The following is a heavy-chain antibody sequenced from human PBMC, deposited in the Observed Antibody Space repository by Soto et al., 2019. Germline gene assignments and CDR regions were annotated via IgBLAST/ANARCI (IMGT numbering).Heavy chain of an antibody. Sequence: QVQLVESGGGVVQPGRSLRLSCAASGFTFTSYTMNWVRQAPGKGLDWVAVISRDGSNKYYADSLKGRFTISRDNSKNALYLQMNSLRAGDTAVYYWAMNMVRGEGFYYFGMDVWGQGTTFTVSS. J-gene: IGHJ6*02. V-gene: IGHV3-30-3*01. CDR2: ISRDGSNK. D-gene: IGHD3-10*01. CDR1: GFTFTSYT. CDR3: AMNMVRGEGFYYFGMDV.